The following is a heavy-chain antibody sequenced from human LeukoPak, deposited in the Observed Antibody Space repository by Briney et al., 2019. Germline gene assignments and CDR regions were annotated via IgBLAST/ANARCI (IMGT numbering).Heavy chain of an antibody. Sequence: GGSLRLSCAASAFTFGNYAMNWVRQAPGKGLEWVSGLSGSGASTYYADSVKGRFTISRDNSKNTLYLQMNRLRAGDTAVYYCAKGSDRSGSYYLDYWSQGTLVTVSS. D-gene: IGHD3-10*01. J-gene: IGHJ4*02. CDR3: AKGSDRSGSYYLDY. CDR2: LSGSGAST. CDR1: AFTFGNYA. V-gene: IGHV3-23*01.